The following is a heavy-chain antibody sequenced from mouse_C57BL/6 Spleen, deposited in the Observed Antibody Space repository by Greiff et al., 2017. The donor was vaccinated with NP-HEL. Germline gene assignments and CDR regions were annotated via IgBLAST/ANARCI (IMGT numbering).Heavy chain of an antibody. CDR1: GFSFNTYA. CDR3: VRGYDAFAY. Sequence: EVQLQESGGGLVQPKGSLKLSCAASGFSFNTYAMNWVRQAPGKGLEWVARIRSKSNNYATYYADSVKDRFTISRDDSESMLYLQMNNLKTEDTAMYYCVRGYDAFAYWGQGTLVTVSA. CDR2: IRSKSNNYAT. D-gene: IGHD2-3*01. J-gene: IGHJ3*01. V-gene: IGHV10-1*01.